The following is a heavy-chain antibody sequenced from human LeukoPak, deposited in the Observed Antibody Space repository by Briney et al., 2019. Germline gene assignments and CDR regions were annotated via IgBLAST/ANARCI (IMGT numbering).Heavy chain of an antibody. V-gene: IGHV3-30*04. D-gene: IGHD5-12*01. J-gene: IGHJ5*02. CDR3: ARYPQWLRMSSWFDP. Sequence: GGSLRLSCAACGFTFSSDAMHWVRQAPGKGLEWVAVISYDGSNKYYADSVKGRFTISRDNSKNTLYLQMNSLRAEDTAVYYCARYPQWLRMSSWFDPWGQGTLVTVSS. CDR1: GFTFSSDA. CDR2: ISYDGSNK.